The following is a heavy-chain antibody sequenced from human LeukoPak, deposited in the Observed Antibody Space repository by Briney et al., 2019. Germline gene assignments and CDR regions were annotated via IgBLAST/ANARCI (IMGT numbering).Heavy chain of an antibody. Sequence: GGSLRLSCAATGFTFSNYAIHWGRQAPGKGLEWVSFIRSSSSYIYYADSVKGRFTISRDNTKNSLYLQMNSLRAEDTAVYYCARPGIAVAGEFFDYWGQGTLVTVSS. CDR2: IRSSSSYI. V-gene: IGHV3-21*01. CDR1: GFTFSNYA. J-gene: IGHJ4*02. D-gene: IGHD6-19*01. CDR3: ARPGIAVAGEFFDY.